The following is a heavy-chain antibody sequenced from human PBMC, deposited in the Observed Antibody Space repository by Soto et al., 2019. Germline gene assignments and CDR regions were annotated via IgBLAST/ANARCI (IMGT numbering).Heavy chain of an antibody. Sequence: QVQLQESGPGLVKPSDTLSLTCAVSGYSISSSNWWGWIRQPPGKGLEWIGYISYSGSAYYNPSLKSRGTMSVDTSKNQFSLDLSSVTAVDTAVYYCARIATTGRGPWFDPWGQGTLVTVSS. J-gene: IGHJ5*02. CDR2: ISYSGSA. CDR1: GYSISSSNW. CDR3: ARIATTGRGPWFDP. D-gene: IGHD6-13*01. V-gene: IGHV4-28*01.